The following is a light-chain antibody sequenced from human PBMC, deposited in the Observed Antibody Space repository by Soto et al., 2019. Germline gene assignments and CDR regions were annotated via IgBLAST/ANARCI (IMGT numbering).Light chain of an antibody. V-gene: IGKV3-20*01. CDR1: QSVISTY. J-gene: IGKJ5*01. CDR2: GAS. CDR3: QQYGSSPIT. Sequence: ILFTHSPSTLCLFPGERGTLSPKASQSVISTYLAWYQQKPGPAPRLLIYGASSRATGIPDRFSGSGSGTDFTLTSSRLEPEDFAVYYCQQYGSSPITFGQGTRLEI.